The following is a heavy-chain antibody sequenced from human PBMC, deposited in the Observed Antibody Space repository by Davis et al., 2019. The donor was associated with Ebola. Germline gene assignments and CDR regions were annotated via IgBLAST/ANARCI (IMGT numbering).Heavy chain of an antibody. V-gene: IGHV1-69*06. CDR2: IIPILGPG. Sequence: AASVKVSCKASGGTFSSYAISWVRQAPGQGLEWMGGIIPILGPGNYGQKFQGRVTITADKSTSTAYMKLSSLRYEDTAVYYCAREGGYSSGWPYFDNWGQGTLVTVSS. D-gene: IGHD6-19*01. CDR1: GGTFSSYA. CDR3: AREGGYSSGWPYFDN. J-gene: IGHJ4*02.